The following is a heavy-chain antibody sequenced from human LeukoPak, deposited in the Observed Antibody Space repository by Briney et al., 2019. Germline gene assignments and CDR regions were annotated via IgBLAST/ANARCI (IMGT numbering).Heavy chain of an antibody. Sequence: SETLSLTCTVSRGSTSTYYWSWIRQPAGKGLEWIGRIYPSGNTYYNPSLKSRVTISVDTSKNQFSLKLSSVTAADTAVYYCAREGVWGSYRKTPSLVDYWGQGTLVTVSS. D-gene: IGHD3-16*02. J-gene: IGHJ4*02. CDR1: RGSTSTYY. CDR2: IYPSGNT. V-gene: IGHV4-4*07. CDR3: AREGVWGSYRKTPSLVDY.